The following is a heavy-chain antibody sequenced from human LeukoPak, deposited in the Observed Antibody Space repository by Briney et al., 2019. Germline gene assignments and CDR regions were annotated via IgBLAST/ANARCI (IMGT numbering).Heavy chain of an antibody. Sequence: GGSLRLSCAASGFTLGDYAMHWVRQAPGKGLEWVSGITWNSGSIGYADSVKGRFTISRDNAKNSLYLQMNSLRAEDTALYYCAKDHCSSTSCYTISWGQGTLVTVSS. CDR3: AKDHCSSTSCYTIS. J-gene: IGHJ5*02. CDR2: ITWNSGSI. D-gene: IGHD2-2*02. CDR1: GFTLGDYA. V-gene: IGHV3-9*01.